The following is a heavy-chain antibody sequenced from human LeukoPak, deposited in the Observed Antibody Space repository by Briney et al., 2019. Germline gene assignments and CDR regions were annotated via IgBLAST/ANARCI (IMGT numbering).Heavy chain of an antibody. CDR3: ARDRSSSWYWFDP. V-gene: IGHV1-2*04. D-gene: IGHD6-13*01. CDR1: GYTFTGYH. J-gene: IGHJ5*02. Sequence: ASVKVSCKASGYTFTGYHMHWVRQAPGQGLEWMGGINPNSGGTNYAQKFQGWVTMTRDTSISTAYMELSRLRSDDTAVYYCARDRSSSWYWFDPWGQGTLVTVSS. CDR2: INPNSGGT.